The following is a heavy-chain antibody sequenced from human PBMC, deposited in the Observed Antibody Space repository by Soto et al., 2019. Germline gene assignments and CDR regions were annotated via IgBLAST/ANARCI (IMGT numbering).Heavy chain of an antibody. CDR2: IKSKTDGRTT. Sequence: GGSLRLSCAASGFTFSNAWMSWVRQAPGKGLEWVGRIKSKTDGRTTDYAAPVKGRFTISRDDSKNTLYLQMNSLKTEDTAVYYCTTLGSPPLRLGEQYWGQGTLVTVPS. CDR1: GFTFSNAW. D-gene: IGHD3-16*01. J-gene: IGHJ4*02. CDR3: TTLGSPPLRLGEQY. V-gene: IGHV3-15*01.